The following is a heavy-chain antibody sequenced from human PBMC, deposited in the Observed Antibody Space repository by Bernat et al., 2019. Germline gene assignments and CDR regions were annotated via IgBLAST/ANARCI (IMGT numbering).Heavy chain of an antibody. J-gene: IGHJ4*02. CDR3: ASRPTVTTVTTDY. D-gene: IGHD4-17*01. CDR1: GLTFSSYT. CDR2: ITSNGEFI. Sequence: EVQLVESGGGLVQPGGSLRLSCAASGLTFSSYTMHWVRQAPGKGLEYVSGITSNGEFINYANSVKGRFTISRDNSKNTLYLQMGSLRAEDMAVYYCASRPTVTTVTTDYWGQGTLVTVSA. V-gene: IGHV3-64*01.